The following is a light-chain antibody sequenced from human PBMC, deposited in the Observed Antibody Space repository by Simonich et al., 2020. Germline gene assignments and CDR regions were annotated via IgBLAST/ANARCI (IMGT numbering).Light chain of an antibody. Sequence: EIVMTQSPATLSVSPGERATLPCRASQCVSSNLAWYQQKPGQAPRHFIYGASTRATGIPARFSGSGSGTEFTLTISSMQSEDFAVYYCQQYNNWPMYTFGQGTKLEIK. J-gene: IGKJ2*01. CDR1: QCVSSN. CDR2: GAS. V-gene: IGKV3-15*01. CDR3: QQYNNWPMYT.